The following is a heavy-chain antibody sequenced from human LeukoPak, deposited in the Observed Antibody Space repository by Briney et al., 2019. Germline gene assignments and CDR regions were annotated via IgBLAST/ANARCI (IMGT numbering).Heavy chain of an antibody. V-gene: IGHV3-23*01. D-gene: IGHD3-22*01. CDR2: ITSAGENT. CDR1: EFTFSIYA. J-gene: IGHJ4*02. CDR3: AKDRPNYYGSNGHYYRRDGDY. Sequence: GGSLRLSRAASEFTFSIYAMSWVRQAPGKGLEWVSSITSAGENTFYTGSVKGRFTISRDNSRNTLYLQMNSLRAEDTAIYYCAKDRPNYYGSNGHYYRRDGDYWGQGTLVTVSS.